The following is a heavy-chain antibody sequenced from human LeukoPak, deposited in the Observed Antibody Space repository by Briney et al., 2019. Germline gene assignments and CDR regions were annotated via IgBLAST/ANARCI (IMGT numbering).Heavy chain of an antibody. Sequence: PGGSLRLSCAASGFTFSSYGMNWVRQAPVKGLEWVSSISSSSSYIYYADSVKGRFTISRDNAKNSLYLQMNSLRAEDTAVYYCARDFGNPDPYYYDSRYFDYWGQGTLVTVSS. CDR1: GFTFSSYG. J-gene: IGHJ4*02. V-gene: IGHV3-21*01. D-gene: IGHD3-22*01. CDR3: ARDFGNPDPYYYDSRYFDY. CDR2: ISSSSSYI.